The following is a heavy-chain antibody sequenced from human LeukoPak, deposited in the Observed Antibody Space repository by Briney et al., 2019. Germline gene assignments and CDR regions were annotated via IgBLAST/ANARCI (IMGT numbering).Heavy chain of an antibody. CDR2: IYYSGST. V-gene: IGHV4-59*01. CDR3: ARTLGYCSGGSCNGDAFDI. D-gene: IGHD2-15*01. CDR1: GGSISSYY. Sequence: SETLSLTCTVSGGSISSYYWSWIRQPPGKGLECLGYIYYSGSTNYNPSLKSRVTMSVDTSKNQFSLKLSSVTAADTAVYYCARTLGYCSGGSCNGDAFDIWGQGTMVTVSS. J-gene: IGHJ3*02.